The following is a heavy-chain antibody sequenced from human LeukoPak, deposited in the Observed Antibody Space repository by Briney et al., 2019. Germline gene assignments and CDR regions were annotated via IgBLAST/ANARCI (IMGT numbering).Heavy chain of an antibody. CDR1: GFTFRSYG. Sequence: GGSLRLSCAASGFTFRSYGMHWVRQAPGKGLEWVAVIWYDGSNKYYADSVKGRFTVSRDNSKNTLYLQMNSLRAEDTAVYYCAKDSRSGITMVRGANFDYWGQGALVTVSS. V-gene: IGHV3-33*06. CDR2: IWYDGSNK. J-gene: IGHJ4*02. CDR3: AKDSRSGITMVRGANFDY. D-gene: IGHD3-10*01.